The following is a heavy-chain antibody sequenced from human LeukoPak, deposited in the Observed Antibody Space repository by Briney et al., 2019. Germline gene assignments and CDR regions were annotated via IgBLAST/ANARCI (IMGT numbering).Heavy chain of an antibody. J-gene: IGHJ5*02. Sequence: PGGSLRLSCAASGLTVSSNSMSWVRQAPGKGLEWVSFIYSGGSTYYADSVKGRFTISRDNSKNTLYLQMNSLRADDTAVYYCARHNKYSRTKWFDPWGQGTLVTVSS. CDR1: GLTVSSNS. CDR2: IYSGGST. D-gene: IGHD6-6*01. V-gene: IGHV3-53*05. CDR3: ARHNKYSRTKWFDP.